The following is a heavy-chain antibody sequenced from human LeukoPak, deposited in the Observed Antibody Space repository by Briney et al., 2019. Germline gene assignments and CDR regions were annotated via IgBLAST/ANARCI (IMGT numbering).Heavy chain of an antibody. V-gene: IGHV4-39*01. J-gene: IGHJ4*02. Sequence: PSETLSLTCTVSGGSISSSSYYWGWIRQPSGEGLEWIGYIYYSGSTYYNPSLKSRATISVDTSKNQFSLKLSSVTAADTAVYYCARSVWAARLHFDYWGQGTLVTVSS. D-gene: IGHD6-6*01. CDR2: IYYSGST. CDR1: GGSISSSSYY. CDR3: ARSVWAARLHFDY.